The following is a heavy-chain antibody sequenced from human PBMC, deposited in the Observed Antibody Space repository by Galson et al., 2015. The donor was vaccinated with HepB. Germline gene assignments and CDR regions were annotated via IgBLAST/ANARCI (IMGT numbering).Heavy chain of an antibody. CDR1: GFTFSDYY. V-gene: IGHV3-11*06. D-gene: IGHD6-13*01. J-gene: IGHJ3*01. CDR2: ISSSSPYT. CDR3: ARGGYSRSTDGFDL. Sequence: SLRLSCAASGFTFSDYYMSWIRQTPGKGLEWVSYISSSSPYTNYADSVKGRFTISRDKTKRSLYLQMNSLRAEDTAVYYCARGGYSRSTDGFDLWGQGTLVTVSS.